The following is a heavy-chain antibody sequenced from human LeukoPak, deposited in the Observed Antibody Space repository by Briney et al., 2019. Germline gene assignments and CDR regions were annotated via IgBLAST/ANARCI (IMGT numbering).Heavy chain of an antibody. V-gene: IGHV3-23*01. CDR1: GFTFINYA. CDR3: AKLGTRRELRSYFDY. CDR2: ISGRGHFK. Sequence: GGSLRLSCAAAGFTFINYAMSWVRQAPGKGLELVSGISGRGHFKNYADSVKGRFTVSRDNSENTLFLQMNSLRAEDTAIYYCAKLGTRRELRSYFDYWGQGIPVTISS. J-gene: IGHJ4*02. D-gene: IGHD1-1*01.